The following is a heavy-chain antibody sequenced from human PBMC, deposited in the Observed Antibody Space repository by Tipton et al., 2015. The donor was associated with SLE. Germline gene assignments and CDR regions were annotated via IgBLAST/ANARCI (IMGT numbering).Heavy chain of an antibody. Sequence: TLSLTCTVSGGSISSSSYYWGWIRQPPGKGLEWTGSIYYSGSTYYNPSLKSRVTISVDTSKNQFSLKLSSVTAADTAVYYCARDYYDSSGYYSKYFQHWGQGTLVTVSS. CDR3: ARDYYDSSGYYSKYFQH. D-gene: IGHD3-22*01. J-gene: IGHJ1*01. CDR2: IYYSGST. CDR1: GGSISSSSYY. V-gene: IGHV4-39*07.